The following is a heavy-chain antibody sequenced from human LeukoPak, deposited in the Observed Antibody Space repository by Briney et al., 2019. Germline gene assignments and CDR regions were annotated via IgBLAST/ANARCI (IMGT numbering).Heavy chain of an antibody. Sequence: ASVKVSCKVSGYTLTELSMHWVRQAPGKGLEWMGGFDPEDGETIYAQKFQGRVTMTEYTSTDTAYMELSSLRSEDTAVYYCATPPTHGSSGYYYVNDAFDIWGQGTMVTVSS. D-gene: IGHD3-22*01. CDR3: ATPPTHGSSGYYYVNDAFDI. J-gene: IGHJ3*02. CDR1: GYTLTELS. V-gene: IGHV1-24*01. CDR2: FDPEDGET.